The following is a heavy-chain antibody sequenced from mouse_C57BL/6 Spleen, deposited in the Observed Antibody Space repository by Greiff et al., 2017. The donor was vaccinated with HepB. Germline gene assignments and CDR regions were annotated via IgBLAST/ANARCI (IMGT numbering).Heavy chain of an antibody. Sequence: EVKLQESGAELVRPGASVKLSCTASGFNIKDDYMHWVKQRPEQGLEWIGWIDPENGDTEYASKFQGKATITADTSSNTAYLQLSSLTSEDTAVYYCTTPGPEAWFAYWGQGTLVTVSA. CDR1: GFNIKDDY. CDR2: IDPENGDT. D-gene: IGHD3-1*01. J-gene: IGHJ3*01. CDR3: TTPGPEAWFAY. V-gene: IGHV14-4*01.